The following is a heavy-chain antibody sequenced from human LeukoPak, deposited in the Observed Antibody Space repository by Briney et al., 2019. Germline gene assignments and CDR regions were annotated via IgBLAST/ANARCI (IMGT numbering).Heavy chain of an antibody. CDR2: IYYSANT. CDR1: GGXISNYY. J-gene: IGHJ5*02. CDR3: ARYGDTRFDP. V-gene: IGHV4-59*07. Sequence: SDTLSLTCTVSGGXISNYYCSWIRQPPGKGLECIGYIYYSANTNYNPSLKSRVTISVDPSKNQFSLRLTSVTAADTAVYYCARYGDTRFDPWGQGTLVTVSS. D-gene: IGHD4-17*01.